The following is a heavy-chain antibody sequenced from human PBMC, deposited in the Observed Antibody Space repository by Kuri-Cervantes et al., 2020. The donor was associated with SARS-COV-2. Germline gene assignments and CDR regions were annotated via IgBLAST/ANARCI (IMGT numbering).Heavy chain of an antibody. D-gene: IGHD6-13*01. V-gene: IGHV4-38-2*02. J-gene: IGHJ5*02. CDR2: VHHSGST. CDR3: ARVDNHSRYGNNWFDP. Sequence: ESLKISCSVSGDSISTGYYWNWIRQSPEKGLEWIGSVHHSGSTYYNPSLKSRVTISVDTSKNQFSLKLSSVTAADTAVYYCARVDNHSRYGNNWFDPWGQGTLVTVSS. CDR1: GDSISTGYY.